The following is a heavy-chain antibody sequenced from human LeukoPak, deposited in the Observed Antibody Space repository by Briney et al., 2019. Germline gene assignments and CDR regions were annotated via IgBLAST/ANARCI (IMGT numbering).Heavy chain of an antibody. Sequence: PSETLSLTCTVSGGSISSYYWSWIRQPPGKGLEWIGYIYYSGSTNYNPSLKSRVTISVDTSKNQFSLKLSSVTAADTAVYYCARESFYAFDIWGQGIMVTVSS. J-gene: IGHJ3*02. V-gene: IGHV4-59*01. CDR1: GGSISSYY. CDR2: IYYSGST. CDR3: ARESFYAFDI. D-gene: IGHD3-16*01.